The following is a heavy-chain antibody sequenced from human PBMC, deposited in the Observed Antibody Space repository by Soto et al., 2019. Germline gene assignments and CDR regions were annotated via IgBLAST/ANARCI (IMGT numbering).Heavy chain of an antibody. CDR3: VRQIYDSDTGRNFQYYFDS. D-gene: IGHD3-22*01. Sequence: HGESLKISCKGSGYSFAGYWITWVRQKPGKGLEWMGRIDPSDSQTYYSPSFRGHVTISVTKSITTVFLQSSSLRASDTAMYYCVRQIYDSDTGRNFQYYFDSWGQGTPVTVSS. J-gene: IGHJ4*02. V-gene: IGHV5-10-1*01. CDR1: GYSFAGYW. CDR2: IDPSDSQT.